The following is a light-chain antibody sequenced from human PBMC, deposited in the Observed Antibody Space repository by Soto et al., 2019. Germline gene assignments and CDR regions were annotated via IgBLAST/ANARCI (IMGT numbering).Light chain of an antibody. CDR2: KVS. V-gene: IGKV2-30*01. Sequence: DVVMSQSPLSLPVTLGQPASISCSSSQGLVFSDGNTYLNWFHQRPGQSPRRLIYKVSYRDSGVPERFRGSGSGTDFTLKSTRVEAEDVGVYYCMQGTHWPRTFGQGTKVDI. CDR3: MQGTHWPRT. J-gene: IGKJ1*01. CDR1: QGLVFSDGNTY.